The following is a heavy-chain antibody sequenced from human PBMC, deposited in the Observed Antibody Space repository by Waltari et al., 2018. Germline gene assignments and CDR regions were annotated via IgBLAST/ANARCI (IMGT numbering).Heavy chain of an antibody. Sequence: QVQLQESGPGLVKPSQTLSLTCTVSGGSISSGDYYWSWIRQPPGKGLEWVGYIYYSGTTYYNPSLKSRVTISVDTSKNQFSLKLSSVTAADTAVYYCAREWGGDWLLFDYWGQGTLVTVSS. V-gene: IGHV4-30-4*08. J-gene: IGHJ4*02. CDR1: GGSISSGDYY. D-gene: IGHD3-9*01. CDR3: AREWGGDWLLFDY. CDR2: IYYSGTT.